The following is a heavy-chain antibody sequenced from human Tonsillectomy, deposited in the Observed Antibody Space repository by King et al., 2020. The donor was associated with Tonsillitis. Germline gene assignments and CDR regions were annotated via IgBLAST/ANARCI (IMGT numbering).Heavy chain of an antibody. CDR2: IDPSDSYT. D-gene: IGHD3-10*01. Sequence: VQLVESGAEVKKPGESLRISCKGSGYSFTSYWISWVRQMPGKGLEWMGRIDPSDSYTNYSPSFQGHVTISAGKSISTAYLQWSSVKASDTAMYFCARLLAGDQINYYYYYYMDVWGKGTTVTVSS. CDR1: GYSFTSYW. V-gene: IGHV5-10-1*03. CDR3: ARLLAGDQINYYYYYYMDV. J-gene: IGHJ6*03.